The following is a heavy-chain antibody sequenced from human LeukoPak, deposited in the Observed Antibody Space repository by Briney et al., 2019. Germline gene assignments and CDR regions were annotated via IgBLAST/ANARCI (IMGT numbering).Heavy chain of an antibody. J-gene: IGHJ3*02. D-gene: IGHD2-21*02. V-gene: IGHV4-31*03. CDR1: GDSVTSGGYF. Sequence: SQTLSLTCTVSGDSVTSGGYFWTWIRHHPGKGLEWIGYISNSGTTSYNPSLKSRVSISVDTSNNQFSLSLSSVTAADTAVYYCARDVVVTSSPDAFDILGQGTMVAVSS. CDR3: ARDVVVTSSPDAFDI. CDR2: ISNSGTT.